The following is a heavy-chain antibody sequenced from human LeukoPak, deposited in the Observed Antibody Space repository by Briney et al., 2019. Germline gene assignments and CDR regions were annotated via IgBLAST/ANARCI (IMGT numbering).Heavy chain of an antibody. Sequence: GRSLRLSCAASGFTFSSYGMHWGRQAPGKGLEGGAVIWYDGSNKYYADSVKGRFTISRDNSKNTPYLQMNSLRAEDTAVYYCARGGEVQLWQNFDYWGQGTLVTVSS. D-gene: IGHD5-18*01. CDR1: GFTFSSYG. CDR3: ARGGEVQLWQNFDY. J-gene: IGHJ4*02. V-gene: IGHV3-33*01. CDR2: IWYDGSNK.